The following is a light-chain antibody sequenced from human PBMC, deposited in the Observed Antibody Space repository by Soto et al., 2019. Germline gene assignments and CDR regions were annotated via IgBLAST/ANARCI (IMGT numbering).Light chain of an antibody. V-gene: IGLV2-14*01. CDR1: SSDVGGYNY. J-gene: IGLJ1*01. CDR2: EVS. CDR3: SSYTSSSTFYV. Sequence: QSALTQPASVSGSPGQSITISCTGTSSDVGGYNYVSWYQQHPGKAPKLMIYEVSNRPSGVSNRFSGSKSGNTASLTISGLQAEDEADYDCSSYTSSSTFYVFGTGTKLTVL.